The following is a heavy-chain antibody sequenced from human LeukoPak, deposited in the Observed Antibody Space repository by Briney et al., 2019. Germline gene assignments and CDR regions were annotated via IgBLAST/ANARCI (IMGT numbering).Heavy chain of an antibody. V-gene: IGHV3-23*01. CDR3: AKGSYYDSSGSFYFDY. CDR1: GFTFSSYA. J-gene: IGHJ4*02. Sequence: GGSLRLSCAASGFTFSSYAMSWVRQAPGKGLEWVSGISGSGDNTYYADSVEGRFTISRDNSKNTLYVQVNSLGTEDTAAYYCAKGSYYDSSGSFYFDYWGQGTLITVSS. D-gene: IGHD3-22*01. CDR2: ISGSGDNT.